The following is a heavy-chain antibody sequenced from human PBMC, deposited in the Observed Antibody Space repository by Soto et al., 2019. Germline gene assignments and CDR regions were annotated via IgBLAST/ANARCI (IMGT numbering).Heavy chain of an antibody. J-gene: IGHJ4*02. V-gene: IGHV4-34*01. CDR1: GYTITAGGYY. CDR3: ARHHVRGRTIAGAAEF. D-gene: IGHD1-26*01. Sequence: LSLTCFVPGYTITAGGYYWCWIRQPPGWALEWIGEFNHSGDTNYNPSLKSRVSISADTSKNEVFLNLSSVTAADTAMYYCARHHVRGRTIAGAAEFWGQGTLVTVSS. CDR2: FNHSGDT.